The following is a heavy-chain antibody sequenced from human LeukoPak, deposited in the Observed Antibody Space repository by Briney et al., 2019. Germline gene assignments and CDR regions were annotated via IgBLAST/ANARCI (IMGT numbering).Heavy chain of an antibody. CDR2: INTGNGNT. CDR1: GYTFTRNA. V-gene: IGHV1-3*04. CDR3: ARGYCNSTSCYYFDF. J-gene: IGHJ4*02. D-gene: IGHD2-2*01. Sequence: ASVKVSCKASGYTFTRNAMHWVRQAPGQRLEWMGWINTGNGNTKYSQKFQDGVTITRDTSANTAYMELSSLRSEDTAVYYCARGYCNSTSCYYFDFWGQGTLVTVSS.